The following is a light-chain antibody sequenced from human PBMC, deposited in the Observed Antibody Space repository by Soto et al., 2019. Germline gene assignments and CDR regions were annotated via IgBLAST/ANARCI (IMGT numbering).Light chain of an antibody. CDR3: QKYGSSPQK. J-gene: IGKJ1*01. V-gene: IGKV3-20*01. CDR2: AAS. CDR1: RSFASSY. Sequence: EIVLTHSPATLSFSPVERATLSCSSSRSFASSYLAWYQHKPGQAPRLLIYAASSRATGIPDRFIGSGSGTDFTLTISRLEPDDSAVYYCQKYGSSPQKFGQGTKVDIK.